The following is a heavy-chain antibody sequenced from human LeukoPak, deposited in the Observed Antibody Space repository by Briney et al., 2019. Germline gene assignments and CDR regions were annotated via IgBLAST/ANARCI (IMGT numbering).Heavy chain of an antibody. CDR1: GFSLSTSGVG. D-gene: IGHD3-10*01. V-gene: IGHV2-5*02. J-gene: IGHJ5*02. CDR2: IYWDDDK. Sequence: SGPTLVNPTQTLTLTCTFSGFSLSTSGVGVGWIRQPPGKALEWLALIYWDDDKRYSPSLKSRLTITKDTSKNQVVLTMTNMDPVDTATYYCARALLLPALYGSGSLRADPSHNWFDPWGQGTLVTVSS. CDR3: ARALLLPALYGSGSLRADPSHNWFDP.